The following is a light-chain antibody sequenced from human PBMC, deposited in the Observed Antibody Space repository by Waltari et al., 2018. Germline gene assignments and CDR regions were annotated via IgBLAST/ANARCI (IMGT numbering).Light chain of an antibody. V-gene: IGKV1-6*01. CDR2: AAS. CDR1: QAIGND. CDR3: LQDYDSPWT. J-gene: IGKJ1*01. Sequence: AIQMTQSPSSLSASVGDRVTITCRASQAIGNDLHWYQQRPGKVPKLLIFAASILQSDVPSRFSGSGSGTDVTLTISSLQPEDFGSYYCLQDYDSPWTFGPGTRVDIK.